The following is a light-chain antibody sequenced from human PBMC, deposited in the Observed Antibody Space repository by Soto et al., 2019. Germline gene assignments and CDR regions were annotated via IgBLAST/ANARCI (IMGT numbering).Light chain of an antibody. V-gene: IGLV2-14*03. CDR3: TSYSITSALEV. Sequence: QSVLTQPASVSGSPGQSITISCTGTRSDIGGYNYVSWYQQHPGKAPKLIIFDVTDRPSGVSDRFSGSKSGNTASLTISGLQAEDEADYYCTSYSITSALEVFGGGTKVTVL. CDR2: DVT. CDR1: RSDIGGYNY. J-gene: IGLJ2*01.